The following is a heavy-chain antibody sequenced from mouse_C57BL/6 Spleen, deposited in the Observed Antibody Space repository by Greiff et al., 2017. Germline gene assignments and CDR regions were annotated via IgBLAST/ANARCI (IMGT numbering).Heavy chain of an antibody. CDR2: IYPGDGDT. CDR1: GYAFSSSW. Sequence: VQLQQSGPELVKPGASVKISCKASGYAFSSSWMNWVKQRPGKGLEWIGRIYPGDGDTNYNGKFKGKATLTADKSSSTAYMQLSTLTSEDSAVYFCARYHNYVYYFDDWGQGTTLTVSS. CDR3: ARYHNYVYYFDD. J-gene: IGHJ2*01. D-gene: IGHD1-2*01. V-gene: IGHV1-82*01.